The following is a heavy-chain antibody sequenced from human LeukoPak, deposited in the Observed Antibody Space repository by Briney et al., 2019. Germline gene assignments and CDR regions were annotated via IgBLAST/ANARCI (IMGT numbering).Heavy chain of an antibody. V-gene: IGHV3-30-3*01. D-gene: IGHD1-26*01. CDR3: ARDLASPADY. CDR1: GFTVSSNY. Sequence: GGSLRLSCAASGFTVSSNYMSWVRQAPGKGLEWVAVISYDGSNKYYADSVKGRFTISRDNSKNTLYLQMNSLRAEDTAVYYCARDLASPADYWGQGTLVTVSS. J-gene: IGHJ4*02. CDR2: ISYDGSNK.